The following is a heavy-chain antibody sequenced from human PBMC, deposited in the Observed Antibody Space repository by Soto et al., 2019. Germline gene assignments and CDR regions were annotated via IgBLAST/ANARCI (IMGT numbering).Heavy chain of an antibody. D-gene: IGHD3-3*01. CDR3: ARAGAVWSGFIYYYMHV. J-gene: IGHJ6*03. Sequence: PSETLSLTCTVSGGSISSYYWSWIRQPPGKGLEWIGYIYYSGSTNYNPSLKSRVTISVDTSKNQFSLKLSSVTAADTAVYYCARAGAVWSGFIYYYMHVWGKRTTVTVS. CDR1: GGSISSYY. V-gene: IGHV4-59*01. CDR2: IYYSGST.